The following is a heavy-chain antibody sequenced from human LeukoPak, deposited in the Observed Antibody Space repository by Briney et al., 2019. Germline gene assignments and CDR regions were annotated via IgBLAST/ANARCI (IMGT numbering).Heavy chain of an antibody. J-gene: IGHJ6*04. V-gene: IGHV4-59*01. D-gene: IGHD3-10*01. CDR2: IYYSGST. CDR3: ARHRYGSGSYYKSYGMDV. Sequence: PSETLSLTCTVSGGSISSYYWSWIRQPPGKGLEWIGYIYYSGSTNYNPSLKSRVTISVDTSKNQFSLKLSSVTAADTAVYYCARHRYGSGSYYKSYGMDVWGEGTTVTVSS. CDR1: GGSISSYY.